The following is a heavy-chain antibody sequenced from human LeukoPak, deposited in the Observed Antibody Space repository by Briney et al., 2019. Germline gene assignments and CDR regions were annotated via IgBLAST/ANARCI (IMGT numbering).Heavy chain of an antibody. Sequence: GESLKISFKGSGYSFTTHWIGWVRQMPGKGLEWMGIIFPGDSDTAYSPSFQGHVTISADKSISTAFLQWSSLKASDSAMYYCASSESQTKFDYWGQGTLVTVSS. V-gene: IGHV5-51*01. CDR3: ASSESQTKFDY. CDR1: GYSFTTHW. J-gene: IGHJ4*02. CDR2: IFPGDSDT. D-gene: IGHD1/OR15-1a*01.